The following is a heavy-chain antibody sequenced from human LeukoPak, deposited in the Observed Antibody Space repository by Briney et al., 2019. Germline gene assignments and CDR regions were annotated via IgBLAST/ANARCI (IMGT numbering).Heavy chain of an antibody. CDR3: ARSGVGYCTNGVCFVDY. J-gene: IGHJ4*02. V-gene: IGHV3-7*03. Sequence: GGSLRLSCAASGFTFSSYWMSWVRQAPGKGLEWVANMKQDGSDKYYVDSVKGRFTISRDNAKNSLYLQMNSLRAEDTALYYCARSGVGYCTNGVCFVDYWGQGTLVTVSS. D-gene: IGHD2-8*01. CDR1: GFTFSSYW. CDR2: MKQDGSDK.